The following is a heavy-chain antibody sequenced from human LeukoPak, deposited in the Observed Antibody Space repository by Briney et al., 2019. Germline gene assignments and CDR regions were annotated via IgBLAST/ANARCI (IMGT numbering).Heavy chain of an antibody. V-gene: IGHV4-34*01. CDR3: ARGSRWELPLDY. CDR1: GGSFSGYY. Sequence: SETLSLTCAVYGGSFSGYYWSWIRQSPGKGLEWIGEINHSGSTNYNPSLKSRVTISLDTSKNQFSLKLSSVTAADTAVYYCARGSRWELPLDYWGQGTLVTVSS. D-gene: IGHD1-26*01. J-gene: IGHJ4*02. CDR2: INHSGST.